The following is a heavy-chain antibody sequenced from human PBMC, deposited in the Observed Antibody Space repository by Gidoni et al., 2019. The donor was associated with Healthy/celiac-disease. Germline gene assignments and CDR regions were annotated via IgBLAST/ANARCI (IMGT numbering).Heavy chain of an antibody. CDR2: ST. Sequence: STYYADSVKGRFTISRDNSKNTLYLQMNSLRAEDTAVYYCAKDPSPLRVLRGIFDYWGQGTLVTVSS. D-gene: IGHD2-8*01. V-gene: IGHV3-23*01. J-gene: IGHJ4*02. CDR3: AKDPSPLRVLRGIFDY.